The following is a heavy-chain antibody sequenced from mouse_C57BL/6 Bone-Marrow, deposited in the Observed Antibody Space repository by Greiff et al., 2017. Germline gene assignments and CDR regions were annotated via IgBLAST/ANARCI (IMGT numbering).Heavy chain of an antibody. CDR3: ARRCYGSSSLYYFDY. J-gene: IGHJ2*01. V-gene: IGHV5-6*01. CDR2: ISSGGSYT. D-gene: IGHD1-1*01. CDR1: GFTFSSYG. Sequence: EVKLQESGGDLVKPGGSLKLSCAASGFTFSSYGMSWVRQTPDKRLELVATISSGGSYTYYPDSVKGRFTISRDNAKNTLYLQMSSLKTEDTAMYYSARRCYGSSSLYYFDYWGQGTTRTVSS.